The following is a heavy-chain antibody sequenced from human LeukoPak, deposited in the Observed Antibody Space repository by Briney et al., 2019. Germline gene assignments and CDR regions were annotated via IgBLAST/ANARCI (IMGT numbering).Heavy chain of an antibody. CDR3: ARDTHYYDSSGWLGGYFQH. D-gene: IGHD3-22*01. Sequence: GGSLRLSCAASGFTFSSYEMNWVRQAPGKGLEWVSYISSSGSTIYYADSVKGRFTISRDNAKNSLYLQMNSLRAEDTAVYYCARDTHYYDSSGWLGGYFQHWARAPWSPSPQ. CDR1: GFTFSSYE. CDR2: ISSSGSTI. V-gene: IGHV3-48*03. J-gene: IGHJ1*01.